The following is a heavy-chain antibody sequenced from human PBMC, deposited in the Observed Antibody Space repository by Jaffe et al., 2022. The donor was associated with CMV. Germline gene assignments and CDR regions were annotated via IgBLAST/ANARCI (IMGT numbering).Heavy chain of an antibody. V-gene: IGHV3-48*03. CDR3: ARVSGWHLEYYYYMDV. Sequence: EVQLVESGGGLVQPGGSLRLSCAASGFTFSSYEMNWVRQAPGKGLEWVSYISSSGSTIYYADSVKGRFTISRDNAKNSLYLQMNSLRAEDTAVYYCARVSGWHLEYYYYMDVWGKGTTVTVSS. D-gene: IGHD6-19*01. CDR1: GFTFSSYE. CDR2: ISSSGSTI. J-gene: IGHJ6*03.